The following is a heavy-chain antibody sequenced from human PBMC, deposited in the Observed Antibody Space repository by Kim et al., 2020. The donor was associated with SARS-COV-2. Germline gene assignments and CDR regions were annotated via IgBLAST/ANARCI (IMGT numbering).Heavy chain of an antibody. Sequence: GESLKISCQGSGYNFANYWIGWVRQMPGKGLEWMGIINPGDSDTTYSPSFQGQVIISADKSLSIAYLQWSSLKPADTAMYYCARQSVGDYYWYFDLWGRGTLVSVSS. D-gene: IGHD4-17*01. CDR2: INPGDSDT. CDR3: ARQSVGDYYWYFDL. J-gene: IGHJ2*01. V-gene: IGHV5-51*01. CDR1: GYNFANYW.